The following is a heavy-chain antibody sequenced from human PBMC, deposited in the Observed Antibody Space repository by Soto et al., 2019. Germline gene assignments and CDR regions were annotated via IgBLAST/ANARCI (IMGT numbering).Heavy chain of an antibody. CDR1: GFTFSSYW. CDR3: ARVNRIYCSSTSCDYYYYYYMDV. V-gene: IGHV3-74*01. Sequence: GGSLRLSCAASGFTFSSYWMHWVRQAPGKGLVWVSRINSDGSSTSYADSVKGRFTISRDNAKNTLYLQMNSLRAEDTAVYYCARVNRIYCSSTSCDYYYYYYMDVWGKGTTVTVSS. CDR2: INSDGSST. J-gene: IGHJ6*03. D-gene: IGHD2-2*01.